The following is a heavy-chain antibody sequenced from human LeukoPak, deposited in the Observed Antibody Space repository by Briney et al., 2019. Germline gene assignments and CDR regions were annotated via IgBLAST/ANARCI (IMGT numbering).Heavy chain of an antibody. CDR3: ARGVDTAMGLDAFDI. CDR1: GYTFTSYG. V-gene: IGHV1-18*01. D-gene: IGHD5-18*01. J-gene: IGHJ3*02. CDR2: ISAYNGNT. Sequence: ASVKVSCKASGYTFTSYGISWVRQAPGQGLEWMGWISAYNGNTNYAQKLQGRVTMTTDTSTSTAYMELRSLRSDDTAAYYCARGVDTAMGLDAFDIWGQGTMVTVSS.